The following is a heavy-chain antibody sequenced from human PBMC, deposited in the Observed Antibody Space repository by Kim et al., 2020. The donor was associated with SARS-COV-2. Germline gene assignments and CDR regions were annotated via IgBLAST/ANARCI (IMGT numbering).Heavy chain of an antibody. Sequence: GGSLRLSCTASGFTFNTYAMIWVRQAPGKGLEWVSTISGSGDATYYGDSVKGRFTISRDNSKNTLYLQLNSLRAEDTGVYYCAKDREMTTMTMGAFDPWGQGTLVSVSS. CDR3: AKDREMTTMTMGAFDP. V-gene: IGHV3-23*01. CDR2: ISGSGDAT. CDR1: GFTFNTYA. D-gene: IGHD4-17*01. J-gene: IGHJ5*02.